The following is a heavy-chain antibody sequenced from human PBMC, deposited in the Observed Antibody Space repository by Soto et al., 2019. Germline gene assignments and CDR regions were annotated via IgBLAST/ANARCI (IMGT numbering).Heavy chain of an antibody. Sequence: ASVKVSCKASGYTFTGYYMHWVRQAPGQGLEWMGWINPNSGGTNYAQKFQGRVTMTRDTSISTAYMELSRLRSDDTAVYYCAVEQGRTMWDFDYWGQGTLVTVS. D-gene: IGHD3-10*02. CDR3: AVEQGRTMWDFDY. V-gene: IGHV1-2*02. J-gene: IGHJ4*02. CDR1: GYTFTGYY. CDR2: INPNSGGT.